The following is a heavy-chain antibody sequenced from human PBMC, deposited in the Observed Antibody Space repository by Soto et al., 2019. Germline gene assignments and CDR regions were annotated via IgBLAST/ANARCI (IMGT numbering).Heavy chain of an antibody. CDR3: AKDDYDYGDYGYYYYGMDV. CDR1: GFTFSSYG. V-gene: IGHV3-30*18. D-gene: IGHD4-17*01. Sequence: QVQLVESGGGVVQPGRSLRLSCAASGFTFSSYGMQWVRQAPGKGLEWVAVISYDGSNKYYADSVKGRFTISRDNSKNTLYLQMNSLRAEDTAVYYCAKDDYDYGDYGYYYYGMDVWGQGTTVTVSS. J-gene: IGHJ6*02. CDR2: ISYDGSNK.